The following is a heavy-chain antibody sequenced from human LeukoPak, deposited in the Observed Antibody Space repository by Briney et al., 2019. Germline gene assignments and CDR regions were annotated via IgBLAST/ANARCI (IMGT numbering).Heavy chain of an antibody. CDR2: IKSKTDGRTS. D-gene: IGHD1-26*01. V-gene: IGHV3-15*01. CDR3: ATDPGEWEPI. CDR1: GLTFTNAW. Sequence: IPGGSLRLSFATPGLTFTNAWMTWFRQAPGKGLEWVGRIKSKTDGRTSDYAAPVQGRFTISRDDSKSTLYLQMNSLKIEDTAVYYCATDPGEWEPIWGQGTMVTVSS. J-gene: IGHJ3*02.